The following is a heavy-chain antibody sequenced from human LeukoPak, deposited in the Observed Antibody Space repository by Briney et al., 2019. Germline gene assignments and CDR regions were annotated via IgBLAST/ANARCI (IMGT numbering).Heavy chain of an antibody. CDR1: GFIFNDYA. D-gene: IGHD1-26*01. Sequence: GGSLRLSCAASGFIFNDYAMHWVRQAPGKALEWISVITWDGGGTYYADSVKGRFTTSRDNSRNSLYLQMSSLRPEDSAFYYCTKGDVTVGSLPSVNWGLGTLVTISS. CDR2: ITWDGGGT. J-gene: IGHJ1*01. V-gene: IGHV3-43D*03. CDR3: TKGDVTVGSLPSVN.